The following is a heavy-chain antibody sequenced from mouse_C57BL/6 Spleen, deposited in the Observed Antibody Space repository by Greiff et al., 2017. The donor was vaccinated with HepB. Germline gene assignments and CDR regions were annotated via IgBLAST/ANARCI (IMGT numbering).Heavy chain of an antibody. Sequence: EASGIDFSRYWMSWVRRAPGKGLEWIGEINPDSSTINYAPSLKDKFIISRDNAKNTLYLQMSKVRSEDTALYYCARRGGYDYDGYFDVWGTGTTVTVSS. CDR3: ARRGGYDYDGYFDV. D-gene: IGHD2-4*01. CDR2: INPDSSTI. V-gene: IGHV4-1*01. J-gene: IGHJ1*03. CDR1: GIDFSRYW.